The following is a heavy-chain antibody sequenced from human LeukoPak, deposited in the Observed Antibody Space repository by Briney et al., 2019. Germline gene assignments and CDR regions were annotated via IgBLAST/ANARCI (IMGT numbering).Heavy chain of an antibody. CDR2: VYYSGST. V-gene: IGHV4-59*01. Sequence: SETLSLTCTVSGGSISSYYWSWIRQPPGKGLELIGYVYYSGSTDYNPSLESRVTISVDTSKNHFSLKLNSVTAADTAVYYCARPVSSGSYSGAFDIWGQGTRVTVSS. CDR3: ARPVSSGSYSGAFDI. D-gene: IGHD3-10*01. J-gene: IGHJ3*02. CDR1: GGSISSYY.